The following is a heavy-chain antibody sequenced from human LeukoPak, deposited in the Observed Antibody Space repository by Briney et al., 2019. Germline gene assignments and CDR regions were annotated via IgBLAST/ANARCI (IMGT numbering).Heavy chain of an antibody. CDR2: ISSSSSYT. J-gene: IGHJ4*02. CDR1: GFTFSSYS. V-gene: IGHV3-21*01. D-gene: IGHD6-19*01. Sequence: GGSLRLSCAASGFTFSSYSMNWVRQAPGKGLEWVSSISSSSSYTYYADSVKGRFTISRDNAKNSLYLQMNSLRAEDTAVYYCARDKKEWQWLSDFDYWGQGTLVTVSS. CDR3: ARDKKEWQWLSDFDY.